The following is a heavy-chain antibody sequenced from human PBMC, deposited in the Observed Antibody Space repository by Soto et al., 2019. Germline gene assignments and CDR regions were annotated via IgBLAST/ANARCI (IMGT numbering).Heavy chain of an antibody. D-gene: IGHD1-26*01. J-gene: IGHJ4*02. CDR3: AIPLPGESTT. CDR2: IYYSGST. CDR1: GGSISSSSYY. Sequence: QLQLQESGPGLVKPSETLSLTCTVSGGSISSSSYYWGWLRQPPGKGLEWIGSIYYSGSTYYNPSLKSRVIISVDTSKNQFSLKLSFVTAADTAVYYGAIPLPGESTTWGQGTLVTVSS. V-gene: IGHV4-39*01.